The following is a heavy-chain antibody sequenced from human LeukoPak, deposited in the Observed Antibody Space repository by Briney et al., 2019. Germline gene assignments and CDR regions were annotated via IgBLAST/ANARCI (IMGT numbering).Heavy chain of an antibody. CDR2: IYYTGST. J-gene: IGHJ5*02. V-gene: IGHV4-59*01. CDR3: ARINYHDSSGWYYSFDP. D-gene: IGHD3-22*01. Sequence: SETLSLTCTVSGGSISTYYWSWIRQPPGKGLEWIGYIYYTGSTSYNPSLKSRVTMSLDASKNQFSLELNSVTPADTAVYYCARINYHDSSGWYYSFDPWGQGTLVTVSS. CDR1: GGSISTYY.